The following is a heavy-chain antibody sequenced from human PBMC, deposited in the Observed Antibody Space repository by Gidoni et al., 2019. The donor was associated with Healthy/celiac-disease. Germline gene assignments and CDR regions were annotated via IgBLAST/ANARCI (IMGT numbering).Heavy chain of an antibody. D-gene: IGHD5-18*01. CDR2: IYLGDADT. J-gene: IGHJ4*02. CDR3: ARHYPGYSYGLFDY. CDR1: GYSFTSYL. Sequence: EVQLVQSGAEVKKPGVSLKISCKGSGYSFTSYLIGWVRQLPGKGLEGMGIIYLGDADTRYSPSFQGQVTISADKSISTAYLQWSSLKASDTAMYYCARHYPGYSYGLFDYWGQGTLVTVSS. V-gene: IGHV5-51*01.